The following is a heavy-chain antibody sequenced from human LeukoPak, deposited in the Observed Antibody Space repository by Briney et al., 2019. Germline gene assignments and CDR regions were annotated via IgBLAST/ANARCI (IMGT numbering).Heavy chain of an antibody. CDR2: ISSSSSYI. J-gene: IGHJ3*02. D-gene: IGHD3-3*01. CDR1: GFTFSSYS. Sequence: GGSLRLSCAASGFTFSSYSMNWVRQAPGKGLEWVSSISSSSSYIYYADSVKGRFTISRDNAKNSLYLQMNSLRAEDTAVYYCATRITIFGVVYDAFDIWGQGTMVTVSS. V-gene: IGHV3-21*01. CDR3: ATRITIFGVVYDAFDI.